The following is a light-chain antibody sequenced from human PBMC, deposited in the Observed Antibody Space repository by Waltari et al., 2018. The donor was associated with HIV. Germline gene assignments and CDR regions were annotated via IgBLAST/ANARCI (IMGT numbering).Light chain of an antibody. CDR2: RNN. Sequence: QSVLTQAPSASGTPGQRVTISCSGTNSNIGSNFVYWYQQVPGGAPKLLIYRNNQRPSGVPDRFSGSKSVTSASLAISGLRSEGEADYYCAAWDDSLSGLVFGGRTKLTVL. CDR3: AAWDDSLSGLV. J-gene: IGLJ2*01. V-gene: IGLV1-47*01. CDR1: NSNIGSNF.